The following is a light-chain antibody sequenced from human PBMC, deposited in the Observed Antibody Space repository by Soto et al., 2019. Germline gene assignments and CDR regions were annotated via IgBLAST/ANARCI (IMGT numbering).Light chain of an antibody. J-gene: IGKJ2*01. CDR3: QQYYGTPYT. CDR1: QSVLYSSNNKNY. V-gene: IGKV4-1*01. CDR2: WAS. Sequence: DIVTTQSPDSLAVSLGERATINCKSSQSVLYSSNNKNYLAWYHQKPGQPPKLLIYWASTRESGVPDRFSGSGSGTDFTLTISSLQAEDVAVYYCQQYYGTPYTFGQGTKLEIK.